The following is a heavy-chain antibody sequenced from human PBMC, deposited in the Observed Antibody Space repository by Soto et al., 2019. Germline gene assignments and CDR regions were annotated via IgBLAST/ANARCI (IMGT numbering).Heavy chain of an antibody. CDR3: ARHQGWYADY. Sequence: QLQLQESGPGLVKPSETLSLTCNVSGVSIISTSYYWGWVRQPPGKGLEYIGYIYYSGSSYYNPSLKSGVTISVDTSERQVSLRLRSVTAADTAVYYCARHQGWYADYWGQGTLVTVSS. V-gene: IGHV4-39*01. CDR2: IYYSGSS. CDR1: GVSIISTSYY. D-gene: IGHD2-15*01. J-gene: IGHJ4*02.